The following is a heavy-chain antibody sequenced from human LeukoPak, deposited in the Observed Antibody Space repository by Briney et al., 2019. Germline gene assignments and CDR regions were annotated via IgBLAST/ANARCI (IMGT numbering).Heavy chain of an antibody. V-gene: IGHV1-69*04. D-gene: IGHD3-22*01. CDR3: ARGSGGSSGYYYPIDY. Sequence: ASVTVSCKASGGTFSIYAISWVRQAPGQGLEWMGRIIPILGIANYAQKFQGRVTITADKSTSTAYMELSSLRSEDTAVYYCARGSGGSSGYYYPIDYWGQGTLVTVSS. CDR2: IIPILGIA. CDR1: GGTFSIYA. J-gene: IGHJ4*02.